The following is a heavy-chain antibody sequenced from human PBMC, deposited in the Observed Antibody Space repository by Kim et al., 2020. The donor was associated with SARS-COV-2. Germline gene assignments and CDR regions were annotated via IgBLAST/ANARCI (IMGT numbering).Heavy chain of an antibody. CDR2: T. Sequence: TSYADTVKGRFTISRDNAKNTLYRQMNSLRAEDTAVYYCARDFYYGSGSPWGQGTLVTVSS. CDR3: ARDFYYGSGSP. D-gene: IGHD3-10*01. V-gene: IGHV3-74*01. J-gene: IGHJ5*02.